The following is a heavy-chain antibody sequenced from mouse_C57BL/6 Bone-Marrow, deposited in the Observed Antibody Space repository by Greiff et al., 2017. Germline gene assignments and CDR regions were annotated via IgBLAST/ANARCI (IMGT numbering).Heavy chain of an antibody. V-gene: IGHV14-1*01. CDR2: IDPEDGDT. D-gene: IGHD1-1*01. CDR3: TTFIYYYGSSFLYFDY. CDR1: GFNIKDYY. Sequence: VQLQQSGAELVRPGASVKLSCTASGFNIKDYYMHWVKQRPEQGLEWIGRIDPEDGDTEYALKFQGKATMTADTSSNTAYLQLSSLTSEDTAVYYCTTFIYYYGSSFLYFDYWGQGTTLTVSS. J-gene: IGHJ2*01.